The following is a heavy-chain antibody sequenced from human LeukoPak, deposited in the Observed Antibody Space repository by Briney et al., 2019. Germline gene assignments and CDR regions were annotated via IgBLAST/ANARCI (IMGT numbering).Heavy chain of an antibody. CDR1: GYTFTSYD. Sequence: ASVKVSCKASGYTFTSYDINWVRQATGQGLEWMGWMNPNSGNTGYAQKFQGRVTMTRNTSISTAYMELSSLRSEDTAVYYCARVVVGATSAVFDYWGQGTLVTVSS. CDR2: MNPNSGNT. CDR3: ARVVVGATSAVFDY. D-gene: IGHD1-26*01. V-gene: IGHV1-8*01. J-gene: IGHJ4*02.